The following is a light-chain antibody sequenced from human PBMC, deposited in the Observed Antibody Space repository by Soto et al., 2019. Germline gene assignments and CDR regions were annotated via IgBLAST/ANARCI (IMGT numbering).Light chain of an antibody. CDR1: SSNIGAGYD. V-gene: IGLV1-40*01. Sequence: QSVLTQPPSVSGAPGQRVTISCTGSSSNIGAGYDVHWYQQLPGTAPKLLIYGNSNRPSGVPDRFSGSKSGTSASLAITGLQAEDEADYYCQSYDSRLSDSGVFGGWTKLTVL. CDR3: QSYDSRLSDSGV. J-gene: IGLJ2*01. CDR2: GNS.